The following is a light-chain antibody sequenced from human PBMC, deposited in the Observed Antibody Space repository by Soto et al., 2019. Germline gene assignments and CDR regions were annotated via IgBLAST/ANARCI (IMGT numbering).Light chain of an antibody. CDR2: GAS. CDR3: QQYGSSPLT. Sequence: EIVMTQSPATLSVSPGERATLSCRASQSVSSYLAWYQQKPGQAPRLLIYGASSRATGIPARFSGSGSGTDFTLTISRLEPEDFAVYYCQQYGSSPLTFGGGTKVDIK. V-gene: IGKV3-20*01. J-gene: IGKJ4*01. CDR1: QSVSSY.